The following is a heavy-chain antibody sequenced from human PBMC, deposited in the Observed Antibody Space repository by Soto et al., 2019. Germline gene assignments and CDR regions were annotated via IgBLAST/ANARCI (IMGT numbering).Heavy chain of an antibody. Sequence: PSETLSLTCAVYGGSFSGYYWSWIRQPPGKGLEWIGEINHSGSTNYNPSLKSRVTISIDTSKNQFSLKLSSVTAADTAVYYCARVDMVAYYFDYWGQGTLVTVSS. CDR3: ARVDMVAYYFDY. D-gene: IGHD5-12*01. CDR2: INHSGST. J-gene: IGHJ4*02. CDR1: GGSFSGYY. V-gene: IGHV4-34*01.